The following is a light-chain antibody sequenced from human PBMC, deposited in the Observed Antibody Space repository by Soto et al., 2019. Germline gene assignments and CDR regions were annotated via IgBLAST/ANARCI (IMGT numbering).Light chain of an antibody. CDR2: EVS. J-gene: IGLJ1*01. Sequence: LTQPASVSGSPGQSITISCTGTSSDVGGYNYVSWYQLHPGKAPKLMVYEVSNRPSGVSNRFSGSKSGNTASLTISGLQAEDEADYYCSSYTGIRVFGTGTKGTVL. CDR1: SSDVGGYNY. V-gene: IGLV2-14*01. CDR3: SSYTGIRV.